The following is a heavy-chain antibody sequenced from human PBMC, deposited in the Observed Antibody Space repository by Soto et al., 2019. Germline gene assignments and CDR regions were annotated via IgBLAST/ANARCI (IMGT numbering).Heavy chain of an antibody. V-gene: IGHV4-31*03. CDR3: ADSYCTNGVCYPRNYYYYMDV. Sequence: QVQLQESGPGLVKPSQTLSLTCTVSGGSISSGGYYWSWIRQHPGKGLEWIGYIYYSGSTYYNPSLKSRVTISVDTSKNQFSLKLSSVTAADTAVYYCADSYCTNGVCYPRNYYYYMDVWGKGTTVTVSS. D-gene: IGHD2-8*01. CDR2: IYYSGST. J-gene: IGHJ6*03. CDR1: GGSISSGGYY.